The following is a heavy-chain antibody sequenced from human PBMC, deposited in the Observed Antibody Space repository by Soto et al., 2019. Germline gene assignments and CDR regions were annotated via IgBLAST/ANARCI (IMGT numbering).Heavy chain of an antibody. Sequence: EVQLLESGGGLVQPGGSLRVSCAASGFSVFNYAVSWVRQAPGKGLEWVAVISGGGVGSYYADSVKGRFTISRDTSENTVFLQMNSLRAEDTARYYCAREYGGWRDDVFDIWGQGTMVTVSS. V-gene: IGHV3-23*01. CDR2: ISGGGVGS. J-gene: IGHJ3*02. CDR1: GFSVFNYA. CDR3: AREYGGWRDDVFDI. D-gene: IGHD5-12*01.